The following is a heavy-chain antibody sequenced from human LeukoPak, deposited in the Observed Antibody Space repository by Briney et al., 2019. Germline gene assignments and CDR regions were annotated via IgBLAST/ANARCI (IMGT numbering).Heavy chain of an antibody. Sequence: SETLSLTCAVYGVSFSGYYWSWIRQPPGKGLEWIGEINHSGSTNYNPSLKSRVTISVDTSKNQFSLKLSSVTAADTAVYYCARDVDAYYYDSSGYYYFDYWGQGTLVTVSS. CDR2: INHSGST. D-gene: IGHD3-22*01. J-gene: IGHJ4*02. CDR3: ARDVDAYYYDSSGYYYFDY. CDR1: GVSFSGYY. V-gene: IGHV4-34*01.